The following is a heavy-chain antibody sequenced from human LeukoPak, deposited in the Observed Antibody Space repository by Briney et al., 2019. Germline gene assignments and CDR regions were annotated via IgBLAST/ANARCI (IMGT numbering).Heavy chain of an antibody. CDR3: ARGRYYGMDV. CDR1: GFTFTSYW. CDR2: VNSDGSST. J-gene: IGHJ6*02. V-gene: IGHV3-74*01. Sequence: GGSLRLSCAASGFTFTSYWMHWVRQAPGKGLVWVSRVNSDGSSTTYADSVKGRFTISRDNAKNTLYLQMNSLRAEDTAVYYCARGRYYGMDVWGQGTTVAVSS.